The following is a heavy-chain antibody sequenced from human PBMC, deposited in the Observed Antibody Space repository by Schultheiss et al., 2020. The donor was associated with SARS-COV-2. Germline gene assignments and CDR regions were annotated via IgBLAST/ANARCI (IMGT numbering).Heavy chain of an antibody. CDR1: GGSISSGGYY. CDR3: ATGPSSTSLPFDY. D-gene: IGHD2-2*01. V-gene: IGHV4-61*08. CDR2: IYYSGST. Sequence: SETLSLTCTVSGGSISSGGYYWSWIRQHPGKGLEWIGYIYYSGSTNYNPSLKSRVTISVDTSKNQFSLKLSSVTAADTAVYYCATGPSSTSLPFDYWGQGTLVTVSS. J-gene: IGHJ4*02.